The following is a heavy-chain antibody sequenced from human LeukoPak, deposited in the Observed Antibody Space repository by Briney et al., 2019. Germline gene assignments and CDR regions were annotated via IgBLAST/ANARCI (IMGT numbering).Heavy chain of an antibody. CDR1: GFTFSSYW. CDR3: ARGQLWSYYHDY. V-gene: IGHV3-74*01. D-gene: IGHD5-18*01. CDR2: IKGDESST. Sequence: GGSLRLSCAASGFTFSSYWIHWVRQAPGKGLVWVSRIKGDESSTDYADSVKGRFTISRDNAKNTVYLEMNSLRAEDTAVYYCARGQLWSYYHDYWVQGTLVTVSS. J-gene: IGHJ4*02.